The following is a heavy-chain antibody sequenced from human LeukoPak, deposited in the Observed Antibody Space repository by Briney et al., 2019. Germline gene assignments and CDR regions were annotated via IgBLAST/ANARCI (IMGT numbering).Heavy chain of an antibody. V-gene: IGHV3-48*04. Sequence: GGSLRLSCAASGFTFRLYSMNWVRQAPGKGLEWLSYISGGTRTTYDADSVKGRFSISRDNAKNLLYLQMNSLGVEDTAVYYCVRELVVGVAEYFHHWGQGTPVTVSS. CDR1: GFTFRLYS. CDR3: VRELVVGVAEYFHH. J-gene: IGHJ1*01. CDR2: ISGGTRTT. D-gene: IGHD1-26*01.